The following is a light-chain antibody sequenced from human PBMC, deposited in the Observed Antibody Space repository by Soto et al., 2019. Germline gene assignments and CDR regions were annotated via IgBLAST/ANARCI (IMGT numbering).Light chain of an antibody. Sequence: QSALTQPRSVSGSPGQSVTISCTGTSSDVGAYKYVSWYQHYPGEAPKVMIYDVSDRPSGVSNRFSGSKSGNTASLTISGLQAEDEADYYCSSYTSSSLYVFGTGTKLTVL. CDR2: DVS. CDR1: SSDVGAYKY. J-gene: IGLJ1*01. CDR3: SSYTSSSLYV. V-gene: IGLV2-14*01.